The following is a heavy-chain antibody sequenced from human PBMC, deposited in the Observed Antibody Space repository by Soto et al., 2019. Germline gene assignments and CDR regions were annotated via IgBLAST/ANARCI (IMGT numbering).Heavy chain of an antibody. V-gene: IGHV1-46*03. Sequence: ASVKVSCKAIGYSFTSHYMHWVRQAPGQGLEWMGTIYPGGVNIGYAQKFKGRVTMTKDTSASTAYMELSSLRSEDTAVYYCARDKDSGWYGDAFDIWSQGTMVTVSS. D-gene: IGHD6-19*01. CDR3: ARDKDSGWYGDAFDI. CDR2: IYPGGVNI. CDR1: GYSFTSHY. J-gene: IGHJ3*02.